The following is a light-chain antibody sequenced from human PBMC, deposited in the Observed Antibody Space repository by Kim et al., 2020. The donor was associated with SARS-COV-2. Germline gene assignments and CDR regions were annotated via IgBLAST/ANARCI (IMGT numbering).Light chain of an antibody. V-gene: IGKV3-20*01. CDR2: GAS. J-gene: IGKJ2*01. CDR3: QQYATSPPYT. Sequence: SPGARATLSSRASQSVRNNFLAWHQQKPGQSPRLLMYGASTRATGIPDRFSGSGSGTDFTLTFSSLEPEDFAVYYCQQYATSPPYTFGQGTTLEI. CDR1: QSVRNNF.